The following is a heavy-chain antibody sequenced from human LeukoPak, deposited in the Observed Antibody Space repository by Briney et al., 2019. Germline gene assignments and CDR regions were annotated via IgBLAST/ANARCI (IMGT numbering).Heavy chain of an antibody. D-gene: IGHD4-17*01. V-gene: IGHV3-21*01. J-gene: IGHJ6*03. Sequence: PGGSLRLSCAASGFTFSSYSMNWVRQAPGKGLEWVSSIGSSSSYIYYADSVKGRFTISRDNAKNSLYLQMNSLRAEDTAVYYCAREGGGTTVSPWYYYYYMDVWGKGTTVTVSS. CDR2: IGSSSSYI. CDR1: GFTFSSYS. CDR3: AREGGGTTVSPWYYYYYMDV.